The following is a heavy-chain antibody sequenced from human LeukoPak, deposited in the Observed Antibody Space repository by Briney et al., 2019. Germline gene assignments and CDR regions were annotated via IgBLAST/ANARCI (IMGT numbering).Heavy chain of an antibody. J-gene: IGHJ1*01. CDR3: VHDIPGGEGFLH. D-gene: IGHD2-2*01. V-gene: IGHV2-5*01. CDR1: GFSLSTSKVG. CDR2: IYGNDNK. Sequence: SGPTLVDPTQTLTLTCAFSGFSLSTSKVGVGWVRQPPGKALQWLALIYGNDNKRYSPSLKNRLTISKDTSINSVVLTMTNMDPVDTATYYCVHDIPGGEGFLHWGQGTMVTVSS.